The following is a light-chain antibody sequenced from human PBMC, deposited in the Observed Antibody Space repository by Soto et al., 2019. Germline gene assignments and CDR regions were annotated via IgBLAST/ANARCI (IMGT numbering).Light chain of an antibody. CDR3: CSYAGSYTV. CDR1: SSDVGGYNF. J-gene: IGLJ2*01. CDR2: DVS. V-gene: IGLV2-11*01. Sequence: HSALTQPRSVSGSPGQSVTISCTGTSSDVGGYNFVSWYQQHPGKAPKLMIYDVSKRPSGVPDRFSGSKSGNTASLTISGLQAEDEADYYGCSYAGSYTVFGGGTKLTVL.